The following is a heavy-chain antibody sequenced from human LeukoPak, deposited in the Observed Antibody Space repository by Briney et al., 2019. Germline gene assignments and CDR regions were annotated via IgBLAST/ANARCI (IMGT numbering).Heavy chain of an antibody. CDR3: AKDDAWLRFGE. Sequence: GGSLRLSCAASGFTFSSYAMSWVHQAPGKGLEWVSAISGSGGSTYYADSVKGRFTISRDNSKNTLYLEVISLTAEDTAVYYCAKDDAWLRFGEWSQGTLVTVSS. CDR2: ISGSGGST. D-gene: IGHD3-10*01. V-gene: IGHV3-23*01. J-gene: IGHJ4*02. CDR1: GFTFSSYA.